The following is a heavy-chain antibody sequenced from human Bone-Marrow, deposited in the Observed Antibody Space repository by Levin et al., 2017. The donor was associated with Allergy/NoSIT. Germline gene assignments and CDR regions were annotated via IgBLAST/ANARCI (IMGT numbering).Heavy chain of an antibody. D-gene: IGHD3-3*01. V-gene: IGHV3-23*01. J-gene: IGHJ5*02. CDR2: ISGSGGST. CDR1: GFTFSSYA. CDR3: AKWVFGVVNIKNNWFDP. Sequence: GGSLRLSCAASGFTFSSYAMSWVRQAPGKGLEWVSAISGSGGSTYYADSVKGRFTISRDNSKNTLYLQMNSLRAEDTAVYYCAKWVFGVVNIKNNWFDPWGQGTLVTVSS.